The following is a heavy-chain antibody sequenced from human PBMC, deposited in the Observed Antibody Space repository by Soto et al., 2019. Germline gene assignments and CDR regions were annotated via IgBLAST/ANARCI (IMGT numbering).Heavy chain of an antibody. D-gene: IGHD7-27*01. CDR2: IIPIFGTA. CDR3: ARVTPSLTLNSWFDP. CDR1: GGTFSSYA. Sequence: ASVKVSCKASGGTFSSYAISWVRQAPGQGLEWMGGIIPIFGTANYAQKFQGRVTITADKSTSTAYMGLSSLRSEDTAVYYCARVTPSLTLNSWFDPWGQGTLVTVSS. J-gene: IGHJ5*02. V-gene: IGHV1-69*06.